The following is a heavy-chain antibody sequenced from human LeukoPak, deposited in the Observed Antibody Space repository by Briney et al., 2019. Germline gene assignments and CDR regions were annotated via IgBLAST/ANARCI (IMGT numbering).Heavy chain of an antibody. V-gene: IGHV5-51*01. Sequence: GESLKISCKGSGYSFTSYWIGWVRQMPGKGLAWMGIIYPGDSDTRYSPSFQGQVTISADKSISTAYLQWSSLKASDTAMYYCARQIAAAGNNFDYWGQGTLVTVSS. CDR1: GYSFTSYW. CDR2: IYPGDSDT. J-gene: IGHJ4*02. CDR3: ARQIAAAGNNFDY. D-gene: IGHD6-13*01.